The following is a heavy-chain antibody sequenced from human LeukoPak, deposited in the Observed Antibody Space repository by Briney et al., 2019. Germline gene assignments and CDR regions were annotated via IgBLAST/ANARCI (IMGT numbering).Heavy chain of an antibody. D-gene: IGHD3-10*01. CDR2: INPNSGGT. CDR1: GYTFTGYY. CDR3: ARDVRYYGSGSYYNPRPWFDP. Sequence: ASVKVSCKASGYTFTGYYMHWVRQAPGQRLEWMGWINPNSGGTNYTQKFQGRVTMTRDTSISTAYMELSRLRSDDTAVYYCARDVRYYGSGSYYNPRPWFDPWGQGTLVTVSS. V-gene: IGHV1-2*02. J-gene: IGHJ5*02.